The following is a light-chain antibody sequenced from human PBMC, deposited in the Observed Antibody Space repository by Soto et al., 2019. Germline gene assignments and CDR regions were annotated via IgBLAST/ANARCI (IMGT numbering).Light chain of an antibody. V-gene: IGLV2-14*01. Sequence: QSVLTQPASVSGSPGQSITISCTGTSSDVGNYNYVSWYQQYPGIVPKLLIXXXXXRPSGVSNRFSGSKSGNTASLTISGLQAEDEADYFCTSPTPGSLYVFGTGTKVTVL. J-gene: IGLJ1*01. CDR2: XXX. CDR3: TSPTPGSLYV. CDR1: SSDVGNYNY.